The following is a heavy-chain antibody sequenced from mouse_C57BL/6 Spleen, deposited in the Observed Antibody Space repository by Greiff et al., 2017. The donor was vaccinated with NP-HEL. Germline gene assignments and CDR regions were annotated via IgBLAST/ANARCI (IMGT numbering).Heavy chain of an antibody. D-gene: IGHD2-4*01. CDR2: IDPSDSYT. J-gene: IGHJ3*01. V-gene: IGHV1-50*01. CDR3: AREGDYDGERFAY. CDR1: GYTFTSYW. Sequence: QVQLQQSGAELVKPGASVKLSCKASGYTFTSYWMQWVKQRPGQGLEWIGEIDPSDSYTNYNQKFKGKATLTVDTSSSTAYMQLSSLTSEDSAVYYCAREGDYDGERFAYWGQGTLVTVSA.